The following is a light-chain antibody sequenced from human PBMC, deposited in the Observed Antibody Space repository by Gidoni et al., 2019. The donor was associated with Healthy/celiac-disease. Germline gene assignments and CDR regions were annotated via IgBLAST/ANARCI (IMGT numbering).Light chain of an antibody. CDR3: QQYDNLHLT. Sequence: DIQMTQSPSSLSASVGDRVTITCQASQDISNYLNWYQQKPGKAPKLLIYDASNLETGVPSRFSVSGSGTDFTFTIISLQPEDIATYYCQQYDNLHLTFGGGTKVEIK. CDR2: DAS. J-gene: IGKJ4*01. CDR1: QDISNY. V-gene: IGKV1-33*01.